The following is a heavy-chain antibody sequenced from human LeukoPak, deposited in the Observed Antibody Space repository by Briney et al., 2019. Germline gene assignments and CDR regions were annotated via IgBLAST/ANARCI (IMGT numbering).Heavy chain of an antibody. V-gene: IGHV4-31*03. CDR1: GGSISSGGYY. J-gene: IGHJ6*01. Sequence: TLCLTCTVSGGSISSGGYYWSWIRQHPGKGLEWIGYMYYSGGTYYNPSLKSRVTISVDTSKNQFSLKLSSVTAADTAVYHCAGEPYDILTGYYNPSGMDGWGHRITVSVSS. CDR3: AGEPYDILTGYYNPSGMDG. CDR2: MYYSGGT. D-gene: IGHD3-9*01.